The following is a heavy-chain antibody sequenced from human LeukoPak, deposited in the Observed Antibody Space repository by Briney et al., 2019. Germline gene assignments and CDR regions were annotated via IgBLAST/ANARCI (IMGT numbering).Heavy chain of an antibody. D-gene: IGHD3-3*01. CDR2: ISRSSSTI. Sequence: GGSLRLSCAASGFTFSSYGMNWVRQAPGKGREWGSYISRSSSTIHYADSVKGRFTISRDNAKNSLYLQMNSLRAEDTAVYYCARVRGYYPYYFDYWGQGTLVTVSS. CDR3: ARVRGYYPYYFDY. CDR1: GFTFSSYG. V-gene: IGHV3-48*04. J-gene: IGHJ4*02.